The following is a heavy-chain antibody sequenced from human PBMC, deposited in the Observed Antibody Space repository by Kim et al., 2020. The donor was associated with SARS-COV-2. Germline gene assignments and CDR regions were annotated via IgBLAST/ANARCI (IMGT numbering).Heavy chain of an antibody. CDR2: INHSGST. CDR3: ARGSAKSMVVAARYYFDY. V-gene: IGHV4-34*01. D-gene: IGHD2-15*01. CDR1: GGSFSGYY. Sequence: SETLSLTCAVYGGSFSGYYWSWIRQPPGKGLEWIGEINHSGSTNYNPSLKSRVTISVDTSKNQFSLKLSSVTAADTAVYYCARGSAKSMVVAARYYFDYWGQGTLVTVSS. J-gene: IGHJ4*02.